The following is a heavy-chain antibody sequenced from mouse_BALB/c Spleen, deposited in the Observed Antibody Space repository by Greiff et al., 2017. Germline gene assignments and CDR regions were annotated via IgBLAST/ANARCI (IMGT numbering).Heavy chain of an antibody. CDR3: ARSYPSYAMDY. J-gene: IGHJ4*01. CDR1: GFSLPGYG. Sequence: QVQLKESGPGLVAPSQSLSITCTVSGFSLPGYGVNWVRQPPGKGLEWLGMIWGDGSTDYNSALKSRLSISKDNSKSQVFLKMNSLQTDDTARYYCARSYPSYAMDYWGQGTAVTVSS. V-gene: IGHV2-6-7*01. CDR2: IWGDGST.